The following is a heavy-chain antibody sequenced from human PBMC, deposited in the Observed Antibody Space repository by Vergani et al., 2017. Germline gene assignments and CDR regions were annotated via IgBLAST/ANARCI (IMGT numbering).Heavy chain of an antibody. CDR1: GGSFSGHY. J-gene: IGHJ4*02. Sequence: QVQLQQWGAGLLKPSETLSLTCAVYGGSFSGHYWSWIRQPPGKGLEWIGEINHSGSTNYNPSLKSRVTISVDTSKNQFSLMLSSVTAADTAVYYCAREGYCTNGVCFTLFDVWGQGALVTVSS. CDR2: INHSGST. V-gene: IGHV4-34*01. D-gene: IGHD2-8*01. CDR3: AREGYCTNGVCFTLFDV.